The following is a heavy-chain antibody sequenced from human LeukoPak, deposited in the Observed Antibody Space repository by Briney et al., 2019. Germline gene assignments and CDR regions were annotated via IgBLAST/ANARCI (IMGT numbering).Heavy chain of an antibody. D-gene: IGHD2-21*02. CDR1: GFSLSTSGMR. Sequence: SGPALVKPTQTLTLTCTFSGFSLSTSGMRVSWIRQPPGKALEWLARIDWDDDKFYSTSLKISLTISKDTTKIQVVLTMTNMDPVDTATYYCARTPYCGGDCYVDYWGQGTLVTVSS. J-gene: IGHJ4*02. CDR2: IDWDDDK. V-gene: IGHV2-70*04. CDR3: ARTPYCGGDCYVDY.